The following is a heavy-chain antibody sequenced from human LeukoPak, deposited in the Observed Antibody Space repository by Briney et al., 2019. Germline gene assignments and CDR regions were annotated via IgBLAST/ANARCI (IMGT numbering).Heavy chain of an antibody. Sequence: PSQTLSLTCTVSGGSISSGGYYWSWIRQHPGKGLEWIGYIYCSGSTYYNPSLKSRVTISVDTPKNQFSLKLSSVTAADTAVYYCARDRVLRFLEWLSPDGGAFDIWGQGTMVTVSS. CDR1: GGSISSGGYY. CDR3: ARDRVLRFLEWLSPDGGAFDI. D-gene: IGHD3-3*01. J-gene: IGHJ3*02. CDR2: IYCSGST. V-gene: IGHV4-31*03.